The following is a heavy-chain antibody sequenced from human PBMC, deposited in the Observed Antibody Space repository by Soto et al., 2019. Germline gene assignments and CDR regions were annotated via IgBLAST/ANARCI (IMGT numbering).Heavy chain of an antibody. Sequence: EVQVLESGGGSVQPGGSLRLSCAASGFTFSNFAMSWVRHAPGKGLEWVSEISGSTGTTYYADFVKGRFIISRDNSKNTLHLQMNSLRAEDTAVYYCAKDTSSSPYYMDVWGKGTTVTVSS. CDR3: AKDTSSSPYYMDV. CDR2: ISGSTGTT. J-gene: IGHJ6*03. D-gene: IGHD2-2*01. CDR1: GFTFSNFA. V-gene: IGHV3-23*01.